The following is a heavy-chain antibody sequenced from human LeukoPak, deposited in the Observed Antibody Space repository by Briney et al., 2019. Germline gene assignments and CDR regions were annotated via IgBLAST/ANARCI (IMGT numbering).Heavy chain of an antibody. J-gene: IGHJ3*02. CDR2: LRSKANSYAT. D-gene: IGHD3-22*01. CDR3: TRPGDDSSGYYNDAFDI. V-gene: IGHV3-73*01. CDR1: GFTFSSYS. Sequence: GRPLRLSCAASGFTFSSYSMNWVRQAPGKGLEGVGLLRSKANSYATAYAASVKGRFTISRDDSKNTAYLQMNSLKTEDTAVYYCTRPGDDSSGYYNDAFDIWGQGTMVTVSP.